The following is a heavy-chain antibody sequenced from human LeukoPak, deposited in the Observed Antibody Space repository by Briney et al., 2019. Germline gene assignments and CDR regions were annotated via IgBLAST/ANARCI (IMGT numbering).Heavy chain of an antibody. V-gene: IGHV4-39*07. CDR3: ARNARYSAYDGLDY. Sequence: PSETLSLTCTVSGGSISSSSCYWGWIRQPPGKGLEWIGSIYYSGSTYYNPSLKSRVTISVDTSKNQFSLKLSPVTAADTAVYYCARNARYSAYDGLDYWGQGTLVTVSS. J-gene: IGHJ4*02. D-gene: IGHD5-12*01. CDR1: GGSISSSSCY. CDR2: IYYSGST.